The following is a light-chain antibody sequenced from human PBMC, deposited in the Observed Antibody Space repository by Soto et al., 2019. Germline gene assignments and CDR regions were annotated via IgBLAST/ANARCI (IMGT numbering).Light chain of an antibody. CDR2: EGS. CDR1: SSDVGSYNL. Sequence: QSALTQPASVSGSPGKSITIPCTGTSSDVGSYNLVSWYQQHPGKAPKLMIYEGSKRPSGVSNRFSGSKSGNTASLTISGLQAEDEADYYCCSYAGSSTGVVFGGGTKLTVL. J-gene: IGLJ2*01. CDR3: CSYAGSSTGVV. V-gene: IGLV2-23*01.